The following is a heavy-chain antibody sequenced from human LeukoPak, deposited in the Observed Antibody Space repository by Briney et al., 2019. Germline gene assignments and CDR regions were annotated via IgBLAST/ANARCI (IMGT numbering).Heavy chain of an antibody. V-gene: IGHV1-46*01. CDR1: GYTFTSYY. Sequence: ASVKVSCKASGYTFTSYYMHWVRQAPGQGLEWMGIINPSGGSTSYAQKFQCRVTMTRDMSTSTVYMELSSLRSEDTAVYYCASSYCSSTSCFDPWGQGTLVTVSS. CDR2: INPSGGST. CDR3: ASSYCSSTSCFDP. D-gene: IGHD2-2*01. J-gene: IGHJ5*02.